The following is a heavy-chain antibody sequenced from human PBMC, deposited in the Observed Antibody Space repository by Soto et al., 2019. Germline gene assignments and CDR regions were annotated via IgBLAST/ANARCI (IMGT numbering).Heavy chain of an antibody. CDR3: AKPHVARVRYSYYYYGMDV. CDR1: GFTFSSYG. CDR2: ISYDGSNK. D-gene: IGHD3-10*01. V-gene: IGHV3-30*18. J-gene: IGHJ6*02. Sequence: QVQLVESGGGVVQPGRSLRLSCAASGFTFSSYGMHWVRQAPGKGLEWVAVISYDGSNKYYADSVKGRFTISRDNSKNTLYLQMNSLRAEDTAVYYCAKPHVARVRYSYYYYGMDVWGQGTTVTVSS.